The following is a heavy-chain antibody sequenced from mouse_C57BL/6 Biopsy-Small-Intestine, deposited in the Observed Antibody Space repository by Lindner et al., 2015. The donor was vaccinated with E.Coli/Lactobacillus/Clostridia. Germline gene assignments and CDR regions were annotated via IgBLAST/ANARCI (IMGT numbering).Heavy chain of an antibody. CDR3: ARSHYGSPYYFDY. V-gene: IGHV1-19*01. CDR1: GYIFTDYY. J-gene: IGHJ2*01. Sequence: VQLQESGPVLVKPGASVKMSCKASGYIFTDYYMNWVKQSHGKSLEWIGIINPNNGGTSYNQKFKGKATLTVDKSSSTAYMEFNSLTSEDSAVYYCARSHYGSPYYFDYWGQGITLTVSS. CDR2: INPNNGGT. D-gene: IGHD1-1*01.